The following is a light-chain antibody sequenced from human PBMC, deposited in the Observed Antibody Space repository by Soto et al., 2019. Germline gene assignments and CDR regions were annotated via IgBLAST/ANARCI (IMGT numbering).Light chain of an antibody. Sequence: DIQMTQSPSSLSASVGDRVTITCRASQGISNYLAWYQQKPGKVPKLLIYAASTLQSGVPSRFSGSGSGTDFTLIISSLQPEDVATYYCQKYNSAPPWTSGQGTKVEIK. CDR1: QGISNY. CDR3: QKYNSAPPWT. CDR2: AAS. V-gene: IGKV1-27*01. J-gene: IGKJ1*01.